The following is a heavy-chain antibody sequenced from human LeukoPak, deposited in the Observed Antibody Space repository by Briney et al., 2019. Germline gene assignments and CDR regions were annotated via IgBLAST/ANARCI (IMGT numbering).Heavy chain of an antibody. CDR1: GFTFSTYW. J-gene: IGHJ4*02. CDR3: ANADGVDY. V-gene: IGHV3-7*03. CDR2: IKQDGSEK. Sequence: GGSLRLSCATSGFTFSTYWMSWVRQAPGKGLEWVANIKQDGSEKYYADSVTGRFTISRDNAKNLLYLQMNSLRVEDTAVYYCANADGVDYWGQGTLVTVSS. D-gene: IGHD2-2*01.